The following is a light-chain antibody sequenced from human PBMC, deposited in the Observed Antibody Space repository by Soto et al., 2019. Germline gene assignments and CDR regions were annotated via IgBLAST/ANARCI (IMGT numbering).Light chain of an antibody. Sequence: ESVLTQSPATLSLSPGERATLSCRASPSVSNYLAWYQQKPGQAPRLLIYAASSRATGIPARFSGSGSGTDFTLTISSLEPEDFAVYYCQRRSNWPPRTFGQGTKVDIK. CDR1: PSVSNY. CDR2: AAS. V-gene: IGKV3-11*01. CDR3: QRRSNWPPRT. J-gene: IGKJ1*01.